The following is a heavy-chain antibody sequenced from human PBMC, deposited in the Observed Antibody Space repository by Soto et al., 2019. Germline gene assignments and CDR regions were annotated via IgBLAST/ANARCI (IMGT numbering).Heavy chain of an antibody. CDR3: ARVRGYAGHYYYGMDV. V-gene: IGHV4-4*02. CDR1: GGSISSSNW. D-gene: IGHD2-8*01. J-gene: IGHJ6*02. Sequence: SETLSLTCAVSGGSISSSNWWSWVRQPPGKGLEWIGEIYHSGSTNYNPSLKSRVTISVDKSKNQFSLKLSSVTAADTAVYYCARVRGYAGHYYYGMDVWGQGTTVTVSS. CDR2: IYHSGST.